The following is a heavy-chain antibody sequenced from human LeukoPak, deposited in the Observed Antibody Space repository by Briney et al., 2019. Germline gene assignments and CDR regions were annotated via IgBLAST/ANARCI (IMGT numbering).Heavy chain of an antibody. CDR2: IIPILGIA. J-gene: IGHJ3*02. Sequence: ASVKVSCKASGGTFSSYAISWVRQAPGQGLEWMGRIIPILGIANYAQKFQGRATITADKSTSTAYMELSSLRSEDTAVYYCARELGSGSSWYEHDAFDIWGQGTMVTVSS. D-gene: IGHD6-13*01. CDR1: GGTFSSYA. V-gene: IGHV1-69*04. CDR3: ARELGSGSSWYEHDAFDI.